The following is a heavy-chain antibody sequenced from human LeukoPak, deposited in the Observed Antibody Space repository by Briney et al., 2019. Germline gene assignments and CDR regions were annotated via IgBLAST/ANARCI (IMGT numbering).Heavy chain of an antibody. D-gene: IGHD2-2*02. CDR1: GCSISSSSYY. CDR3: ARRNVGVVVPAAIWDRDAFDI. CDR2: IYYSRST. Sequence: SETLSLTCTVSGCSISSSSYYWGRIRPPPGQGLEWIVSIYYSRSTYSNPSLKSRVTISVDTSKNQFFLKMSSVTAADTAEYYCARRNVGVVVPAAIWDRDAFDIWGQGTMVTVSS. V-gene: IGHV4-39*01. J-gene: IGHJ3*02.